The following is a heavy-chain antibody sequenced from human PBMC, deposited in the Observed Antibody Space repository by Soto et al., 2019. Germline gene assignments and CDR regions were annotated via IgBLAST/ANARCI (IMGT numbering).Heavy chain of an antibody. D-gene: IGHD1-20*01. CDR2: VHESGST. Sequence: SETLSLTCSVSGDAISNYYWSWIRQTPGRGLEWIGCVHESGSTDYNPSLKGRVTISLHTSKSQSSLSLRSATAADTATYYCARGTRALITSFFAYWGQGSPGTVSS. J-gene: IGHJ4*02. CDR3: ARGTRALITSFFAY. CDR1: GDAISNYY. V-gene: IGHV4-59*01.